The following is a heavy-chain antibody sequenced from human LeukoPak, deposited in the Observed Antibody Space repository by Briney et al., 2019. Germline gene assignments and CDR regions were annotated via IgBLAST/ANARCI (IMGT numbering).Heavy chain of an antibody. CDR2: VYHSGST. Sequence: SGTLSLTCAVSGGSISSSDWWSWVRQSPEKGLEWIGDVYHSGSTNYNPSLKSRVTISVDTSKNQFSLKLSSVTAADTAVYYCARSFGDLVIYFDYWGQGTLVTVSS. CDR1: GGSISSSDW. D-gene: IGHD2-21*02. CDR3: ARSFGDLVIYFDY. V-gene: IGHV4-4*02. J-gene: IGHJ4*02.